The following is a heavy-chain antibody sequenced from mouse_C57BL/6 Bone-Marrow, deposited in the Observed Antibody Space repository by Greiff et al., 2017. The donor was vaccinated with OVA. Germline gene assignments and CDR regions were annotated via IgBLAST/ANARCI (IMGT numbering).Heavy chain of an antibody. CDR2: ISNLAYSI. CDR1: GFTFSDYG. V-gene: IGHV5-15*01. D-gene: IGHD2-4*01. CDR3: ARHSDYHWYFDV. J-gene: IGHJ1*03. Sequence: EVKLVESGGGLVQPGGSLKLSCAASGFTFSDYGMAWVRQAPRKGPEWVAFISNLAYSIYYADTVTGRFTISRENAKNTLYLEMSILWSEDTAMYYCARHSDYHWYFDVWGTGTTVTVSS.